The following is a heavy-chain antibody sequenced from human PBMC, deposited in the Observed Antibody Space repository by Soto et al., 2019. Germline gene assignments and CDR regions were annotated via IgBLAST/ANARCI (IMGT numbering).Heavy chain of an antibody. CDR1: GGSITNYY. CDR2: IYYSGST. CDR3: ARGSTGWYALFDY. V-gene: IGHV4-59*01. J-gene: IGHJ4*02. D-gene: IGHD6-19*01. Sequence: SETLSVTCTVSGGSITNYYWSWIRQPPGKGLEWIGYIYYSGSTNYNPSLKSRVTMSADTSKDQFSLNLSSVTAADTAVYYCARGSTGWYALFDYWGQGTLVTVSS.